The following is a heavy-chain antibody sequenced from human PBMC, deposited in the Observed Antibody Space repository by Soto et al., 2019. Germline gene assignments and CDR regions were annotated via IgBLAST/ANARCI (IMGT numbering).Heavy chain of an antibody. D-gene: IGHD3-3*01. CDR3: ARQTSEWLFTVWYFDP. V-gene: IGHV4-39*01. CDR2: VHYIGTT. Sequence: PSETLSLTCTVSGGSFSSNNAYWAWIRQPPGKGLEWIGTVHYIGTTYYNPSLEVRGTMSVDTSNNQFYLKLHSVNAAVDAVYYCARQTSEWLFTVWYFDPWGRGIQVTVS. CDR1: GGSFSSNNAY. J-gene: IGHJ5*02.